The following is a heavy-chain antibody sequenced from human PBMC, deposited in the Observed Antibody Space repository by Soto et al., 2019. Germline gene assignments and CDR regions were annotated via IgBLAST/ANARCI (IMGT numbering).Heavy chain of an antibody. V-gene: IGHV3-23*01. CDR2: ISGSADST. J-gene: IGHJ6*02. Sequence: EVQVLVSGGGFIHPGGSLRLSCAASGFSFSSFAMNWVRQAPGKGLEWVSIISGSADSTFYADSVKGRFTISRDNSKSTLYLQINSLRAEDTAVYYCAKTRGAMIYAISVYGMDVWGQGTTVTVSS. CDR3: AKTRGAMIYAISVYGMDV. CDR1: GFSFSSFA. D-gene: IGHD2-8*01.